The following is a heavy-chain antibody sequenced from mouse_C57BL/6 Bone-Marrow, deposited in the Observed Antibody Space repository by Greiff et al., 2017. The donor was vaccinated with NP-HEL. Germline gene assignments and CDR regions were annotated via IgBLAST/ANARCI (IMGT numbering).Heavy chain of an antibody. V-gene: IGHV1-55*01. D-gene: IGHD3-2*02. CDR3: ARRGGQLRLRYYFDY. CDR2: IYPGSGST. CDR1: GYTFTSYW. Sequence: QVQLQQSGAELVKPGASVKMSCKASGYTFTSYWITWVKQRPGQGLEWIGDIYPGSGSTNYNEKFKSKATLTVDTSSSTAYMQLSSLTSEDSAVYYCARRGGQLRLRYYFDYWGQGTTLTVSS. J-gene: IGHJ2*01.